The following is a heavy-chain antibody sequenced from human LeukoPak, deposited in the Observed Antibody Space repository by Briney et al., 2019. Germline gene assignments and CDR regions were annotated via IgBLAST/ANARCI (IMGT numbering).Heavy chain of an antibody. CDR1: GYTFSSYY. J-gene: IGHJ4*02. CDR2: INPTGDST. CDR3: AREASGGYFGY. V-gene: IGHV1-46*01. D-gene: IGHD4-23*01. Sequence: ASVKVSCKASGYTFSSYYMHWVRQAPGQGLEWVGLINPTGDSTNYAQKFRGRVTMTRDASTSTVYMDLNSLTSEDTAVYYCAREASGGYFGYWGQGTLVTVSS.